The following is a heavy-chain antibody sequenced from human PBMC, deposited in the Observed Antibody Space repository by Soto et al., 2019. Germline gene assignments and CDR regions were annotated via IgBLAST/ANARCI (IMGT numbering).Heavy chain of an antibody. CDR3: ARESRRGGSDAFDI. J-gene: IGHJ3*02. CDR2: IYYSGST. Sequence: SETLSLTCTVSGGSISSGGYYWSWIRQHPGKGLEWIGYIYYSGSTYYNPSLKSRVTISVDTSKNQFSLKLSSVTAADSAVYYCARESRRGGSDAFDIWGQGTMVTGSS. CDR1: GGSISSGGYY. D-gene: IGHD2-15*01. V-gene: IGHV4-31*03.